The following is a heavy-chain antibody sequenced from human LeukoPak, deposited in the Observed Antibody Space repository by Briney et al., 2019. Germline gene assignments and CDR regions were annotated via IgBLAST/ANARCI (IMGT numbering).Heavy chain of an antibody. CDR2: LRYDGGNT. CDR3: ASDGRRSGSYSNYFDY. V-gene: IGHV3-30*02. Sequence: GGSLRLSCAASGFTFSTSGMHWVRQAPGKGLEWVAFLRYDGGNTYYADSVKGRFTISRDNSKNTVFLQMNSLRAEDAALYYCASDGRRSGSYSNYFDYWGQGTLVTVSS. CDR1: GFTFSTSG. J-gene: IGHJ4*02. D-gene: IGHD3-10*01.